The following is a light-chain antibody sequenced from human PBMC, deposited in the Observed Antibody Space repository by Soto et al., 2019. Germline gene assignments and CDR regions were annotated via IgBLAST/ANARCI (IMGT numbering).Light chain of an antibody. CDR2: GAS. CDR3: QQYNNWPPGT. CDR1: QSVNSN. Sequence: EIILTQSPATLSVSPGERATLSCRASQSVNSNLAWYQQKPGQAPRLLIYGASTRATGIPARFSGSGSGTEFTLTISSLQSEDFVIYYCQQYNNWPPGTFGQGTKAEIK. J-gene: IGKJ1*01. V-gene: IGKV3-15*01.